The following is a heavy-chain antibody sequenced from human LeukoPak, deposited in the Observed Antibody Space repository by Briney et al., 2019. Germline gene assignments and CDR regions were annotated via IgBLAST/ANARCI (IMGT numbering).Heavy chain of an antibody. V-gene: IGHV3-23*01. Sequence: GGSLRLSCGASGFSFSTYAMSWVRQSPGKGLEWVSAIGRSGANSYYATSVKGRFSVSRDNTKNTFHLQMNSLRAEDTAIYYCAKLQTAVVPAATLGFDSWGQGTLVTVSS. J-gene: IGHJ4*02. CDR1: GFSFSTYA. CDR3: AKLQTAVVPAATLGFDS. CDR2: IGRSGANS. D-gene: IGHD2-2*01.